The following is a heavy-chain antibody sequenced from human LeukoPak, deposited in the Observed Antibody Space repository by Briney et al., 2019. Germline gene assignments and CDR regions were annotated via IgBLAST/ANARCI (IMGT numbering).Heavy chain of an antibody. Sequence: GGSLRLSCEASGFILGRYWMNWVRQAPGKGLEWVANIQQDGTEIYYQDSVKGRVSISRDNAKNSLYLQMNSLRAEDTAVYYCVRVLWPARKNHYLDYWGQGAQVTVSS. J-gene: IGHJ4*02. V-gene: IGHV3-7*01. CDR2: IQQDGTEI. CDR3: VRVLWPARKNHYLDY. D-gene: IGHD2/OR15-2a*01. CDR1: GFILGRYW.